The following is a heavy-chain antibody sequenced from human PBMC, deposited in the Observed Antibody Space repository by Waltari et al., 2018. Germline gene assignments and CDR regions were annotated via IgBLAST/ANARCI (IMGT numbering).Heavy chain of an antibody. CDR3: ARLLLEGSGSYYYGMDV. CDR1: GYSISSGYY. Sequence: QVQLQESGPGLVKPSETLYLTCAVSGYSISSGYYWGWIRQPPGKGMEGIGCINHSGSTYYSPSPKRRCSISVDTAKNQFSLKLSSVTAADTAVYYCARLLLEGSGSYYYGMDVWGQGTTVTVSS. V-gene: IGHV4-38-2*01. D-gene: IGHD1-26*01. J-gene: IGHJ6*02. CDR2: INHSGST.